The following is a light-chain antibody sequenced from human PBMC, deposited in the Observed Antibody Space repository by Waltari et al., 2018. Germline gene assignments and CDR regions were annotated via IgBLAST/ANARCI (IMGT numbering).Light chain of an antibody. CDR3: QSYDSSLSGYV. Sequence: QSVLTQPPSVSGAPGQRVTISCTGSSSNTGAGYDVHWYQQLPGTAPKLLIYGNNNRPSGVPDRFSGSKSGTSASLAITGLQAEDEADYYCQSYDSSLSGYVFETGTKVTVL. J-gene: IGLJ1*01. V-gene: IGLV1-40*01. CDR1: SSNTGAGYD. CDR2: GNN.